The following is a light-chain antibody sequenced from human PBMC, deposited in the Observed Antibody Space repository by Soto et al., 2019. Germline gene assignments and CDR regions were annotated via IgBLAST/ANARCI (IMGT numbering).Light chain of an antibody. CDR3: QQHYTTPRT. Sequence: DIVMTQSPDSLAVSLGERAIINCKSSQSVLYSSNNKNYLAWYQQKPGQPPKLLIYWASTRESGVPDRFSGSGSGTDFTLAISSLQAEDVAVYYCQQHYTTPRTFGQGTKVDIK. CDR1: QSVLYSSNNKNY. CDR2: WAS. V-gene: IGKV4-1*01. J-gene: IGKJ2*01.